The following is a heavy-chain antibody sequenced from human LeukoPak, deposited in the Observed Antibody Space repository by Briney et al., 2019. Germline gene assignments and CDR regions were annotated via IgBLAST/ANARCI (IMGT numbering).Heavy chain of an antibody. CDR1: GSTFGNYY. Sequence: GGSLRLSCAASGSTFGNYYMSWVRQAPGKGLEWVSAILGSGGTTYYADSVKGRFTISRDNSKNTMYLQMNSLRAEDTAIFYCAKYERVAGRPWYFDYWGQGTLVTVSS. V-gene: IGHV3-23*01. D-gene: IGHD6-19*01. J-gene: IGHJ4*02. CDR2: ILGSGGTT. CDR3: AKYERVAGRPWYFDY.